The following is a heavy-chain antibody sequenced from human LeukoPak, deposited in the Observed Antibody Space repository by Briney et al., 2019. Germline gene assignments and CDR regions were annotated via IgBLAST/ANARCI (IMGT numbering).Heavy chain of an antibody. J-gene: IGHJ4*02. V-gene: IGHV4-59*01. CDR2: IYYSGST. CDR1: GGSISSYY. CDR3: ARGYSSGWADY. Sequence: PSETLSLTCTVSGGSISSYYWSWIRQPPGKGLEWIGYIYYSGSTNYNPSLKSRVTISVDTSKEQFSLKLSSVTAADTAVYYCARGYSSGWADYWGQGTLVTVSS. D-gene: IGHD6-19*01.